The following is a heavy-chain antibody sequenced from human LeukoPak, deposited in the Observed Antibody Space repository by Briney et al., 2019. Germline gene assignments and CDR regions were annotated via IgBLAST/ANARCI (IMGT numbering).Heavy chain of an antibody. CDR1: GFTFISFA. D-gene: IGHD2-21*02. CDR3: ARDEVTEASFDY. J-gene: IGHJ4*02. CDR2: ISYDGSNK. Sequence: GGSLRLSCAASGFTFISFAMHWVRQAPGKGLEWVAVISYDGSNKYYADSVKGRFTISRDNAKNSLYLQMNSLRAEDTAVYYCARDEVTEASFDYWGQGTLVTVSS. V-gene: IGHV3-30-3*01.